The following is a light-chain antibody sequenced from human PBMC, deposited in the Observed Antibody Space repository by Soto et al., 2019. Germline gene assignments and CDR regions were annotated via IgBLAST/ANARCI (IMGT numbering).Light chain of an antibody. V-gene: IGKV3-20*01. CDR1: QSVSSSY. CDR3: QQYGSSPVT. Sequence: EVVLTQSPGTLSLSPGESATLSCRASQSVSSSYLAWYQQKPGQAPRLLIYGASSRATGVPDRFGGSGSGTDVTLTISSLEPEDFAVYYCQQYGSSPVTFGQGTKVEIK. CDR2: GAS. J-gene: IGKJ1*01.